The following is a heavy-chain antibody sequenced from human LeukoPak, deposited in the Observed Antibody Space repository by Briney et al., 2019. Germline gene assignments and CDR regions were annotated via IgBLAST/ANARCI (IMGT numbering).Heavy chain of an antibody. CDR1: GFTFSSHA. J-gene: IGHJ4*02. D-gene: IGHD6-13*01. V-gene: IGHV3-23*01. CDR2: ITSGSGSNV. CDR3: ARHGSWSFDY. Sequence: GGSLRLSCAASGFTFSSHAMSWVRQAPGKGLEWVSAITSGSGSNVYYTDSLKGRFTISRDNSKNTLYLPMNSLRAEDTAVYYCARHGSWSFDYWGQGTLVTVSA.